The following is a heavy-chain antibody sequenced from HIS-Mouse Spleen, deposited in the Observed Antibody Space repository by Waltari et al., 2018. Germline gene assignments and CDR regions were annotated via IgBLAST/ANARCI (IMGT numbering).Heavy chain of an antibody. CDR3: AREIPYSSSWYDWYFDL. V-gene: IGHV4-39*07. J-gene: IGHJ2*01. CDR1: GGSISSSSYY. D-gene: IGHD6-13*01. Sequence: QLQLQESGPGLVKPSETLSLTCTVPGGSISSSSYYWGWIRQPPGKGLVWIGSIYYSGRTSYNPSLKSRVTISVDTSKNQFSLKLSSVTAADTAVYYCAREIPYSSSWYDWYFDLWGRGTLVTVSS. CDR2: IYYSGRT.